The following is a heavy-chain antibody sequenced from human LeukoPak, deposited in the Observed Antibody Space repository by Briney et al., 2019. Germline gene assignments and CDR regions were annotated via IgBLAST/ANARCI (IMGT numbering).Heavy chain of an antibody. D-gene: IGHD6-19*01. V-gene: IGHV4-34*01. CDR3: ARAPTYSSGWYGYYYYGMDV. CDR2: INHSGST. J-gene: IGHJ6*02. CDR1: GVSFSGYY. Sequence: SETLSLTCAVYGVSFSGYYWSWIRQPPGKGLEWIGEINHSGSTNYNPSLKSRVTISVDTSKNQFSLKLSSVTAADTAVYYCARAPTYSSGWYGYYYYGMDVWGQGTTVTVSS.